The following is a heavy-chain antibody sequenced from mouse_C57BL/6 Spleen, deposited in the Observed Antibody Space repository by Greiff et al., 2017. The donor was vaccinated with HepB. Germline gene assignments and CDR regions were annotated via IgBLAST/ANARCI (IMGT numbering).Heavy chain of an antibody. CDR1: GFTFSDYG. J-gene: IGHJ4*01. CDR3: ARGYPFHYYAMDY. Sequence: DVKLMESGGGLVKPGGSLKLSCAASGFTFSDYGMHWVRQAPEKGLEWVAYISSGSSTIYYADTVKGRFTISRDNAKNTLFLQMTSLRSEDTAMYYCARGYPFHYYAMDYWGQGTSVTVSS. V-gene: IGHV5-17*01. CDR2: ISSGSSTI. D-gene: IGHD5-1-1*01.